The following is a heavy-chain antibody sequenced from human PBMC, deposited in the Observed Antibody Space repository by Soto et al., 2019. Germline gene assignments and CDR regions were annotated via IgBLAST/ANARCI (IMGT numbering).Heavy chain of an antibody. Sequence: GGSLRLSCAASGFTFSSYGMHWVRQAPGKGLEWVAVISYDGSNKYYADSVKGRFTISRDNSKNTLYLQMNSLRAEDTAGYYCEKDLCPGQRKGDYYYYMDVWGKGTTVTVS. V-gene: IGHV3-30*18. D-gene: IGHD1-1*01. CDR1: GFTFSSYG. CDR3: EKDLCPGQRKGDYYYYMDV. CDR2: ISYDGSNK. J-gene: IGHJ6*03.